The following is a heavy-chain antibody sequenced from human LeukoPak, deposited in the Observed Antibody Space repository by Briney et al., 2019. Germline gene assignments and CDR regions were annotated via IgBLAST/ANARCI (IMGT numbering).Heavy chain of an antibody. CDR1: GGSFSGYY. CDR2: INHSGST. J-gene: IGHJ4*02. D-gene: IGHD2-8*01. Sequence: SETLSLTCAVYGGSFSGYYWSWIRQPPGKGLEWIGEINHSGSTNYNPSLKSRVTISVDTSKNQFSLKLSSVTAADTAVYYCARGVWHSDYWGQGTLVTVSS. V-gene: IGHV4-34*01. CDR3: ARGVWHSDY.